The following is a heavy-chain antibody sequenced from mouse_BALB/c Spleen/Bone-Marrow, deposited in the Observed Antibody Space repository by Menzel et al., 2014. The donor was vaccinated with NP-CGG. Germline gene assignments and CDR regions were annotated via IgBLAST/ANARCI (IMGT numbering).Heavy chain of an antibody. V-gene: IGHV1-69*02. Sequence: QVQLQQSGAEVVKPGASVKVSCKASGYTFTNYWMQWVKQRPGQGLERIGEIEPSDSYTNYNQDFKGKATLTVDKSSSTAYMQLSSPTSEDSAVYYCARGRTTVVSDYWGQGTSLTVSS. CDR2: IEPSDSYT. CDR3: ARGRTTVVSDY. CDR1: GYTFTNYW. D-gene: IGHD1-1*01. J-gene: IGHJ2*02.